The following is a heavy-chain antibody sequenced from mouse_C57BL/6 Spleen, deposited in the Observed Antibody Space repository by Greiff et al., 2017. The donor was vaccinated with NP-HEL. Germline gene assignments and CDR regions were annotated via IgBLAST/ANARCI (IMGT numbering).Heavy chain of an antibody. Sequence: VKLQQPGAELVKPGASVKMSCKASGYTFTSYWITWVKQRPGQGLEWIGDIYPGSGSTNYNEKFNSKATMTVDTSSSTAYMQLSRLTSEDSAVYYCARRGKNGSSWGYFDVWGTGTTVTVSS. J-gene: IGHJ1*03. CDR1: GYTFTSYW. V-gene: IGHV1-55*01. CDR2: IYPGSGST. D-gene: IGHD1-1*01. CDR3: ARRGKNGSSWGYFDV.